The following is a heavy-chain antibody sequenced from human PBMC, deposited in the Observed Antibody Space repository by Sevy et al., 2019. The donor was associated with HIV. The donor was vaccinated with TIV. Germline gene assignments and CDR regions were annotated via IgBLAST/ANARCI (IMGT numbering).Heavy chain of an antibody. D-gene: IGHD4-17*01. CDR3: AREGDDYGATYYMDV. V-gene: IGHV4-59*01. J-gene: IGHJ6*03. Sequence: SETLSLTCTVSGGSISSYYWIWIRQPPGKGLEWIGYIYYSGSTNYNPSLKSRVTISVDTSKNQFSLKLSSVTAADTAVYYCAREGDDYGATYYMDVWGKGTTVTVSS. CDR1: GGSISSYY. CDR2: IYYSGST.